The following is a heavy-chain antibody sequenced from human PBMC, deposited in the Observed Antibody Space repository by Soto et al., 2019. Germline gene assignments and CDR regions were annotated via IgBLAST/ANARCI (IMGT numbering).Heavy chain of an antibody. CDR1: GGSISSYY. CDR2: IYYSGST. Sequence: SETLSLTCTVSGGSISSYYWSWIRQPPGKGLEWLGYIYYSGSTNYNPSLRSRVTISVDTSKNQFSLKLSSVTAADTAVYYWARDDRPYDFWSGPYYYGMDVWGQGTTVTVSS. V-gene: IGHV4-59*01. J-gene: IGHJ6*02. D-gene: IGHD3-3*01. CDR3: ARDDRPYDFWSGPYYYGMDV.